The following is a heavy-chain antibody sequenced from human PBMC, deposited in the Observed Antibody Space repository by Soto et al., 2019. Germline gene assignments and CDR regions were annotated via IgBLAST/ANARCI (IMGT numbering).Heavy chain of an antibody. J-gene: IGHJ3*02. CDR2: MNPNSGNT. V-gene: IGHV1-8*01. CDR1: GYTSTSYD. D-gene: IGHD2-8*01. CDR3: ARDYGPHIVLMVYHTVLDAFDI. Sequence: ASVKVSCKASGYTSTSYDINWVRQATGQGLEWMGWMNPNSGNTGYAQKFQGRVTMTTDTSTSTAYMELRSLRSDDTAVYYCARDYGPHIVLMVYHTVLDAFDIWGQGTMVTVSS.